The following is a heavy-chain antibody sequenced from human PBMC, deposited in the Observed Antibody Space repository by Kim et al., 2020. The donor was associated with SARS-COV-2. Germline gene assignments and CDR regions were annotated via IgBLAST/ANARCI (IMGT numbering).Heavy chain of an antibody. CDR3: ASGPYCSGGSCYLSLFDP. CDR2: INHSGST. D-gene: IGHD2-15*01. V-gene: IGHV4-34*01. CDR1: GGSFSGYY. J-gene: IGHJ5*02. Sequence: SETLSLTCAVYGGSFSGYYWSWIRQPPGKGLEWIGQINHSGSTNYNPSLKSRVTISVDTSKNQFSLKLSSVTAADTAVYYCASGPYCSGGSCYLSLFDP.